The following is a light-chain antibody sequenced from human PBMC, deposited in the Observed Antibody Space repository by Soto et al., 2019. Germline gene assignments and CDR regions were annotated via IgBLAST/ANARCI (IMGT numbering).Light chain of an antibody. V-gene: IGKV1-39*01. CDR1: QSISSY. CDR3: QLSYSTPYT. J-gene: IGKJ2*01. CDR2: AAS. Sequence: DIQMTQSPSSLSASVGDRVTITCRASQSISSYLNWYQQKPGKAPKLQIYAASSLQSGVPSRFSGSGSGTDFTLTISSLQPQDFATHYCQLSYSTPYTFGQGTKLEIK.